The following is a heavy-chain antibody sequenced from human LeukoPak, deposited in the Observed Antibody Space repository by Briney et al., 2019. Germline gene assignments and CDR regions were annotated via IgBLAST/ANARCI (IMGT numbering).Heavy chain of an antibody. J-gene: IGHJ6*03. CDR1: GFTFSSYW. D-gene: IGHD3-3*01. V-gene: IGHV3-7*01. Sequence: PGGSLRLSCAASGFTFSSYWMSWVRQAPGKGLEGVANIKQDGSEKYYVDSVKGRFTISRDNAKNSLYLQMNSLRAEDTAVYYCARGVGDFWSGYYFPWYYYYYMDVWGKGTTVTVSS. CDR3: ARGVGDFWSGYYFPWYYYYYMDV. CDR2: IKQDGSEK.